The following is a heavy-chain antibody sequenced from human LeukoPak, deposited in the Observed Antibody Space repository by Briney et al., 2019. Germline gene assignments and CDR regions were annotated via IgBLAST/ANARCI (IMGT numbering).Heavy chain of an antibody. J-gene: IGHJ4*02. CDR1: GFTFSNYA. V-gene: IGHV3-23*01. CDR3: AKLITMVRGSDY. Sequence: GGSLRLSCAASGFTFSNYAMSWVRQAPGKGLEWVSDISGSGGTTYYADSVKGRFTISRDNSKNTLFLQMNNLRAEDTAVYYCAKLITMVRGSDYWGQGTLVTVSS. CDR2: ISGSGGTT. D-gene: IGHD3-10*01.